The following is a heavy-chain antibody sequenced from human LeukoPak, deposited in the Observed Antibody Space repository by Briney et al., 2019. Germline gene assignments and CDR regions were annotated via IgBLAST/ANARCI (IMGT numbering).Heavy chain of an antibody. CDR3: ARDRIAVAAVDP. V-gene: IGHV3-21*01. D-gene: IGHD6-19*01. J-gene: IGHJ5*02. CDR1: GFTFSSYS. Sequence: GGSLRLSCAASGFTFSSYSMNWVRQAPGKGLEWVSSISSSSSYIYYADSVKGRFTISRDNAKNSLYLHMNSLRAEDTAVYYCARDRIAVAAVDPWGQGTLVTVSS. CDR2: ISSSSSYI.